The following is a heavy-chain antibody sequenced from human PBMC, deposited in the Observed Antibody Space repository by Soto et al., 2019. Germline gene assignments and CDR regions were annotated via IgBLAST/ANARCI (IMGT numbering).Heavy chain of an antibody. CDR1: GFTFSSYA. CDR2: ISGSGGST. V-gene: IGHV3-23*01. D-gene: IGHD6-6*01. Sequence: GGSRRLSCAASGFTFSSYAMSWVRQAPGKGLEWVSAISGSGGSTYYADSVEGRFTISRDNSKNTLYLQMNSLRAEDTAVYYCSIIAARPSPPSDYCGQETLVTVSS. CDR3: SIIAARPSPPSDY. J-gene: IGHJ4*02.